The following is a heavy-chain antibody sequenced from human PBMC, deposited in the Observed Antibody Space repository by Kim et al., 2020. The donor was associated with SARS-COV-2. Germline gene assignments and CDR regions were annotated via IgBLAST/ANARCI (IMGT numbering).Heavy chain of an antibody. CDR1: EFTFSDYY. J-gene: IGHJ6*02. V-gene: IGHV3-11*06. Sequence: GGSLRLSCAAAEFTFSDYYMTWVRQPPGKGLEWVSSISSNTLYTQYADSVKGRFTISRDNAENSLFLQMDSLRVEDTAIYYCARQSGYCSSTSCYSGVYGMDVWGLGTTVTVSS. D-gene: IGHD2-2*01. CDR2: ISSNTL. CDR3: ARQSGYCSSTSCYSGVYGMDV.